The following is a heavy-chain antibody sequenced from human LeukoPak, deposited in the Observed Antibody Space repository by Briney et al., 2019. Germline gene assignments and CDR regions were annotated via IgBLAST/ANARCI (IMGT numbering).Heavy chain of an antibody. CDR3: ARVLQGYDFWSGYSAVFDP. Sequence: ASVKVSCKASGYTFTSYYMHWVRQAPGQGLEWMGIINPSGGSTSYAQKFQGRVTMTRDTSTSTVYMELSSLRSEDTAVYYCARVLQGYDFWSGYSAVFDPWGQGTLVTVSS. D-gene: IGHD3-3*01. CDR1: GYTFTSYY. CDR2: INPSGGST. J-gene: IGHJ5*02. V-gene: IGHV1-46*01.